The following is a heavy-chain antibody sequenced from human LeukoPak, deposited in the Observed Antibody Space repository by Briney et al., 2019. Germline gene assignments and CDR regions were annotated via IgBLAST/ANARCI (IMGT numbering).Heavy chain of an antibody. CDR3: AKDGYGSGGRWFDP. CDR1: GFSFSTFG. CDR2: FRGDGVST. D-gene: IGHD3-10*01. Sequence: GGTLRLSCTASGFSFSTFGMNWVRQAPGKGLEWISSFRGDGVSTYYAESVRGRFTISRDKSERTLYLQMNSLRAEDSAVYYCAKDGYGSGGRWFDPWGRGTLVTVSS. J-gene: IGHJ5*02. V-gene: IGHV3-23*01.